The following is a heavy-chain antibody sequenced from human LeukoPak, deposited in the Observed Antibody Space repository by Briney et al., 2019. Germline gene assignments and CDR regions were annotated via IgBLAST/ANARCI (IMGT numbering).Heavy chain of an antibody. V-gene: IGHV3-30*18. CDR3: AKDADGDTAMLIDY. D-gene: IGHD5-18*01. J-gene: IGHJ4*02. CDR2: ISYDGSNK. CDR1: GFTFSTYG. Sequence: GGSLRLSCAASGFTFSTYGMHWVRQAPGQGLEWVAVISYDGSNKYYADSVKGRFTISRDNSKNTLYLQMNSLRAEDTAVYYCAKDADGDTAMLIDYWGQGTLVTVSS.